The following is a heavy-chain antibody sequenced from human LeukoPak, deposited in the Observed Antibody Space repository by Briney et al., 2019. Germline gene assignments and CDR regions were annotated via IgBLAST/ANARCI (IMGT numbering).Heavy chain of an antibody. Sequence: GGSLRLSCAASGFTFGSYWMSWVRQAPGKGLEWVANIKQDGSEKYYVDSVKGRFTISRDNAKNSLYLQMNSLRAEDTAVYYCARPVVAATTPDTFDIWGQGTMVTVSS. D-gene: IGHD2-15*01. CDR2: IKQDGSEK. CDR3: ARPVVAATTPDTFDI. J-gene: IGHJ3*02. V-gene: IGHV3-7*01. CDR1: GFTFGSYW.